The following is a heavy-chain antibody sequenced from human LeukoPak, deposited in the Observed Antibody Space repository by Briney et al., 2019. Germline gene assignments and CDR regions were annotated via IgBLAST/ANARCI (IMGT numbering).Heavy chain of an antibody. CDR2: ISFDGTNK. D-gene: IGHD6-19*01. V-gene: IGHV3-30*04. J-gene: IGHJ1*01. Sequence: PGGSLRLSCAASGFTFSSYAMHWVRQAPGKGLEWVALISFDGTNKYYADSVKGRFTISRDNSKNTLYLQMNSLRPEDAAVYYCAKDRVSSGWYEYFQFWGQGTLVTVSS. CDR1: GFTFSSYA. CDR3: AKDRVSSGWYEYFQF.